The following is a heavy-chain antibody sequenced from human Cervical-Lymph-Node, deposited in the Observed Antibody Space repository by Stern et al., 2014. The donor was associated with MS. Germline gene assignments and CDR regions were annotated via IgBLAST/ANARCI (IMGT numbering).Heavy chain of an antibody. CDR1: GYTVTTYD. D-gene: IGHD3-10*01. CDR3: ARTMVRGRTPIDY. Sequence: QLVQSGAEVKTPVASVKVSCKTSGYTVTTYDINWVRQAPSQGLECMGWSNLISGNTGYAQKFQGRVTMTSDTSISTAYMELSNLRSEDSAMYYCARTMVRGRTPIDYWGQGTLVTVSS. CDR2: SNLISGNT. V-gene: IGHV1-8*01. J-gene: IGHJ4*02.